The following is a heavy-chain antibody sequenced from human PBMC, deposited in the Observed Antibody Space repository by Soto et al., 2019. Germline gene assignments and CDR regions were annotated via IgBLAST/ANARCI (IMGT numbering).Heavy chain of an antibody. J-gene: IGHJ5*02. CDR2: ISGSGGST. CDR3: AKDSVARYFEYGWFDP. V-gene: IGHV3-23*01. Sequence: GGSLRLSCAASGFTFSSYAMSWVRQAPGKGLEWVSAISGSGGSTYYADSVKGRFTISRDNSKNTLYLQMNSLRAEDTAVYYCAKDSVARYFEYGWFDPWGQGTLVTVSS. CDR1: GFTFSSYA. D-gene: IGHD3-9*01.